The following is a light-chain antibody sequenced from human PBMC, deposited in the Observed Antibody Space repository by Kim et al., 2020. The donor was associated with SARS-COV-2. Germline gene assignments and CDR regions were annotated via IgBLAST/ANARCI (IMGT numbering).Light chain of an antibody. CDR1: SLRSYF. CDR2: CQN. V-gene: IGLV3-19*01. J-gene: IGLJ1*01. Sequence: SSELTQDPAVSVALGQTVSITCHGASLRSYFASWYQQKPGQAPVLVIFCQNNRRSGLPDRFSGSYSGNTASLTITAAQAADEADSYSNSRDSTGNHSVFG. CDR3: NSRDSTGNHSV.